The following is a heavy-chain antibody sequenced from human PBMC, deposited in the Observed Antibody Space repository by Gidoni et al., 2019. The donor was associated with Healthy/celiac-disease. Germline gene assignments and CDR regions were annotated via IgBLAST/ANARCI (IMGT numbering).Heavy chain of an antibody. Sequence: QLQLQESGPGLVKPSETLSLTCTVSGGSISSSSYYWGWIRQPPGKGLEWIGSIYYSGSTYYNPSLKSRVTISVDTSKNQFSLKLSSVTAADTAVYYCARQYSGSNSGSVVDFDYWGQGTLVTVSS. V-gene: IGHV4-39*01. J-gene: IGHJ4*02. CDR3: ARQYSGSNSGSVVDFDY. CDR1: GGSISSSSYY. CDR2: IYYSGST. D-gene: IGHD1-26*01.